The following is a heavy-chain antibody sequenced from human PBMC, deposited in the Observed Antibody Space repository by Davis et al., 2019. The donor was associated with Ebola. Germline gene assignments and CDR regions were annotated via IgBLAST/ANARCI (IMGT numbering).Heavy chain of an antibody. J-gene: IGHJ6*04. Sequence: SVKVSCKASGGTFSSYAISWVRQAPGQGLEWMGGIIPILGIANYAQKFQGRVTITADESTSTAYMELSSLRSEDTAVYYCARGITIFGAPLEVWGKGTTVTVSS. CDR3: ARGITIFGAPLEV. CDR2: IIPILGIA. V-gene: IGHV1-69*10. D-gene: IGHD3-3*01. CDR1: GGTFSSYA.